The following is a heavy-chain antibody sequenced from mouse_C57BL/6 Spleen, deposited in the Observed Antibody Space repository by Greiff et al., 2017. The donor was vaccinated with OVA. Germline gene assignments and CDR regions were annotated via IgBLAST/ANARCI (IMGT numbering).Heavy chain of an antibody. Sequence: VQLQQSGPELVKPGASVKISCKASGYTFTDYYMNWVKQSHGKSLEWIGDINPNSGGTSYNQKFKGKATLTVDKSSSTAYMELRSLTSEDSAVDYCARGGAYAMDYWGQGTSVTVSS. CDR3: ARGGAYAMDY. CDR2: INPNSGGT. CDR1: GYTFTDYY. J-gene: IGHJ4*01. V-gene: IGHV1-26*01. D-gene: IGHD1-1*02.